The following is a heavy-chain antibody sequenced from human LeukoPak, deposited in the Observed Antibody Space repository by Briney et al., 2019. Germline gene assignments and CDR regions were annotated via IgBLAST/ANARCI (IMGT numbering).Heavy chain of an antibody. Sequence: GGSLRLSCAASGFTFSSYAMHWVRQAPGKGLEYVSAISSNGGSTYYANPVKGRFTISRDNSKNTLYLQMGSLRAEDMAVYYCARSIAAAPIDYWRQGTLVTVSS. CDR3: ARSIAAAPIDY. J-gene: IGHJ4*02. CDR1: GFTFSSYA. V-gene: IGHV3-64*01. D-gene: IGHD6-25*01. CDR2: ISSNGGST.